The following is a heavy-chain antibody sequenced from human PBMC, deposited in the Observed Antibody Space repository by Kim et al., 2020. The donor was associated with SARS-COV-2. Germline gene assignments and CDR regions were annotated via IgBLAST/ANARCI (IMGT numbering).Heavy chain of an antibody. CDR1: GFTFTSSA. D-gene: IGHD3-22*01. CDR2: IVVGSGNT. V-gene: IGHV1-58*01. CDR3: AAAEYYYDSSGYYYSDAFDI. J-gene: IGHJ3*02. Sequence: SVKVSCKASGFTFTSSAVQWVRQARGQRLEWIGWIVVGSGNTNYAQKFQERVTITRDMSTSTAYMELSSLRSEDTAVYYCAAAEYYYDSSGYYYSDAFDIWGQGTMVTVSS.